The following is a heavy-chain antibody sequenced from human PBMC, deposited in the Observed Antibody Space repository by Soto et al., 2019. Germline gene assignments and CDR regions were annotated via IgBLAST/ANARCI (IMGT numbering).Heavy chain of an antibody. D-gene: IGHD3-22*01. CDR1: GGSISGYY. CDR2: IYYSGST. CDR3: ASSAPDYYYDSSGFDN. J-gene: IGHJ4*02. Sequence: RSLTCTVSGGSISGYYWSWIRQPPGKGLEWIGNIYYSGSTNYKPSLKSRVTISVDTSKNQFSLKLSSVTAADTAVYYCASSAPDYYYDSSGFDNWGQGALVTVSS. V-gene: IGHV4-59*01.